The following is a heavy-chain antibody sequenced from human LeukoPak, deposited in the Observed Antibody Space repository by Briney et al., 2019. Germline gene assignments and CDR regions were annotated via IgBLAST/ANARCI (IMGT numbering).Heavy chain of an antibody. D-gene: IGHD4-23*01. Sequence: PETLSLTCAVYGGSFSGYYWSWIRQPPGKGLEWIGEINHSGSTNYNPSLKSRVTISVDTSKNQFSLKLSSVTAADTAVYYCARLPKKVFGATTVITSPYMDVWGKGTTVTVSS. J-gene: IGHJ6*03. V-gene: IGHV4-34*01. CDR2: INHSGST. CDR1: GGSFSGYY. CDR3: ARLPKKVFGATTVITSPYMDV.